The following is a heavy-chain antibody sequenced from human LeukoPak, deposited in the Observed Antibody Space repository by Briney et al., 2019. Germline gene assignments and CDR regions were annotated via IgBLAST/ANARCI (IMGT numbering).Heavy chain of an antibody. J-gene: IGHJ4*02. V-gene: IGHV3-23*01. CDR3: AKDLRGATVTTKGDY. CDR1: GFTFSSYA. CDR2: ISASGGNS. D-gene: IGHD4-17*01. Sequence: GGSLRLSCAASGFTFSSYAMSWVRQAPGKGLEWVSAISASGGNSYYADSVKGRFTISRDSSKNTLYLQMNSLRAEDTAIYYCAKDLRGATVTTKGDYWGQGTLVTVSS.